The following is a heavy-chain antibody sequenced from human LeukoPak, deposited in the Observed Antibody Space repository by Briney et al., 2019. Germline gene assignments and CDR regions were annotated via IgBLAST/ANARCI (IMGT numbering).Heavy chain of an antibody. V-gene: IGHV4-59*01. Sequence: SETLSLTCTVSGGSISSYYWSWIRQPPGKGLEWIGYIYYSGSTNYNPSLKSRVTISVDTSKNQFSLKLSSVTAADTAVYYCARGRSTVVGPSYYFDYWGQGTLVTVSS. J-gene: IGHJ4*02. CDR2: IYYSGST. CDR3: ARGRSTVVGPSYYFDY. CDR1: GGSISSYY. D-gene: IGHD4-23*01.